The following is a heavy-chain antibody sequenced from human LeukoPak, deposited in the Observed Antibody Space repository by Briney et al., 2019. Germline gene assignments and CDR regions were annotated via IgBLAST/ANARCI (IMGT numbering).Heavy chain of an antibody. CDR3: ARDPRPSYCSSTSCYAMNWFDP. D-gene: IGHD2-2*01. CDR1: GGTFSSYA. Sequence: SVKVSCKASGGTFSSYAISWVRQAPGQGLEWMGGIIPIFGTANYAQKFQGRVTITADESTSTAYMELSSLRSEDTAVYYCARDPRPSYCSSTSCYAMNWFDPWGQGTLVTVSS. V-gene: IGHV1-69*13. J-gene: IGHJ5*02. CDR2: IIPIFGTA.